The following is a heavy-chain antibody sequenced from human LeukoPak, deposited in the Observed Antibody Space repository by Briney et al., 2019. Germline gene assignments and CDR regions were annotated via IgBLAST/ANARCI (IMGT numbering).Heavy chain of an antibody. D-gene: IGHD6-25*01. CDR2: ISAYNGNT. V-gene: IGHV1-18*01. CDR1: GYTFTSYG. CDR3: ARDERHSPDAGY. J-gene: IGHJ4*02. Sequence: ASVKVSCKASGYTFTSYGISWVRQAPGQGLEWMGWISAYNGNTNYAQKLQGRVTMTTDTSTNTAYMEVRSLRSDDTAVYYCARDERHSPDAGYWGQGTLVTVSS.